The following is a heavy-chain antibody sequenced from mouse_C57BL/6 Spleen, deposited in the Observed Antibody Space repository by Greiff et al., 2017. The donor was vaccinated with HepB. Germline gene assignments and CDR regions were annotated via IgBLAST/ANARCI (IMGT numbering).Heavy chain of an antibody. CDR2: IYPGDGDT. J-gene: IGHJ4*01. Sequence: QVQLKQSGAELVKPGASVKISCKASGYAFSSYWMNWVKQRPGKGLEWIGQIYPGDGDTNYNGKFKGKATLTADKSSSTAYMQLSSLTSEDSAVYFCARGATVVPLDAMDYWGQGTSVTVSS. V-gene: IGHV1-80*01. CDR1: GYAFSSYW. D-gene: IGHD1-1*01. CDR3: ARGATVVPLDAMDY.